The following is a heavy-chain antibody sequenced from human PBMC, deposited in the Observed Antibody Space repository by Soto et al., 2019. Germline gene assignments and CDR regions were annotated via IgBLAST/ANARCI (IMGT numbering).Heavy chain of an antibody. CDR3: ARSLRLLSDAYSDDYYHYSGMDV. Sequence: PGQSLKISCEGFEYSFTKFWIAWVRQMPGKGRECMGIIYPGDSDTRYSPSFQAQITISADKSIDTAYLQWSSLKASDIAMYYCARSLRLLSDAYSDDYYHYSGMDVWGQGTTVTVCS. CDR2: IYPGDSDT. CDR1: EYSFTKFW. V-gene: IGHV5-51*01. D-gene: IGHD3-16*01. J-gene: IGHJ6*02.